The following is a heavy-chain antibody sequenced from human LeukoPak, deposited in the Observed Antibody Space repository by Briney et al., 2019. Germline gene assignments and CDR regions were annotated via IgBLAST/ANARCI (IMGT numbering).Heavy chain of an antibody. CDR1: GGSFSGYY. V-gene: IGHV4-34*01. Sequence: SETLSLTCAVYGGSFSGYYWSWIRQPPGKGLEWIGEINHSGSTNYNPSLKSRVTISVDTSKNQFSLKLSSVTAADTAVYYCARLAAEDSGSYGDYWGQGTLVTVSS. J-gene: IGHJ4*02. CDR2: INHSGST. CDR3: ARLAAEDSGSYGDY. D-gene: IGHD1-26*01.